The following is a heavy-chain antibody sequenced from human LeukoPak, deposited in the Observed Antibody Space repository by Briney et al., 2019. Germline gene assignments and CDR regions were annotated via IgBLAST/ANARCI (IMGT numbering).Heavy chain of an antibody. CDR3: ARGFLGDAFDI. J-gene: IGHJ3*02. CDR2: IGTVGDP. Sequence: GGSLRLSCAASGFTFSRYDMHWVPQATGKGLEWVSAIGTVGDPYYPGSVKGRFIISRENAKNSLYLQMNSLRAGDTAVYYCARGFLGDAFDIWGQGTMVTVSS. D-gene: IGHD3-3*01. CDR1: GFTFSRYD. V-gene: IGHV3-13*05.